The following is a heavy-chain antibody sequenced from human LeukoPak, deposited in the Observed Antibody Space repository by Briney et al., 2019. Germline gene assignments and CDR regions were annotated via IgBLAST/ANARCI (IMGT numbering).Heavy chain of an antibody. D-gene: IGHD3-22*01. CDR3: AKGSYYDSSGSFYFDY. CDR2: ISGSGDNT. Sequence: GGSLRLSCAASGFTFSSYAMSWVRQAPGKGPEWVSGISGSGDNTYYADSVKGRFTISRDNSKNTLYVQVNSLGTEDTAAYYCAKGSYYDSSGSFYFDYWGQGTLVTVSS. J-gene: IGHJ4*02. CDR1: GFTFSSYA. V-gene: IGHV3-23*01.